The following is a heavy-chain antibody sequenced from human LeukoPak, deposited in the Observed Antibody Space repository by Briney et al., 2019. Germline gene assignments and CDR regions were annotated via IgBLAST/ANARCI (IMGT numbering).Heavy chain of an antibody. CDR3: AKDLATDQTSYYYYYGMDV. Sequence: QPGGSLRLSCAASGFTFSSYAMSWVRQAPGKGLEWVSVIGDSGGSTYYADSVKGRFTISRDNSKNTLYLQMNSLRAEDTAVYYCAKDLATDQTSYYYYYGMDVWGQGTTVTVSS. V-gene: IGHV3-23*01. J-gene: IGHJ6*02. CDR2: IGDSGGST. CDR1: GFTFSSYA.